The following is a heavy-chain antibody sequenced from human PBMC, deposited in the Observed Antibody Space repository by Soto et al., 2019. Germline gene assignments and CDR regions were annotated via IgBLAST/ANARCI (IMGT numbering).Heavy chain of an antibody. D-gene: IGHD2-2*02. CDR2: IVVGSGNT. J-gene: IGHJ6*02. Sequence: ASVKVSCKASGFTFTSSAVQWVRQARGQRLEWIGWIVVGSGNTNYAQKFQERVTITRDMSTSTAYMELSSLRSEDTAVYYCAADWYCSSTSCYSNYYYGMDVWGQGTTVTVS. CDR3: AADWYCSSTSCYSNYYYGMDV. V-gene: IGHV1-58*01. CDR1: GFTFTSSA.